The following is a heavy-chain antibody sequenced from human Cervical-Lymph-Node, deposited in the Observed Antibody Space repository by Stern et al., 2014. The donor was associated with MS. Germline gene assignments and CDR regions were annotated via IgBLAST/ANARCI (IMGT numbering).Heavy chain of an antibody. D-gene: IGHD2-8*02. CDR1: GDSISSYTHY. J-gene: IGHJ4*02. Sequence: QVQLVESGPGLVKPSETLSLTCAVSGDSISSYTHYWAWIRQPPGKGLEWIGSVYYSGATHYNPSLKGPVTISVDTSKNHFPRGLTSVPAADTAVYYCAKHACTGAACPFDLWGQGTLVTVSS. CDR3: AKHACTGAACPFDL. V-gene: IGHV4-39*01. CDR2: VYYSGAT.